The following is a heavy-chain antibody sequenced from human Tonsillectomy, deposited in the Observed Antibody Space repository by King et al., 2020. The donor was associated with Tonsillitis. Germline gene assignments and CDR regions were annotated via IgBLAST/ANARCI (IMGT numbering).Heavy chain of an antibody. CDR2: IYYSGNT. CDR3: GRYEGGVFDP. D-gene: IGHD2-15*01. J-gene: IGHJ5*02. V-gene: IGHV4-31*03. CDR1: GGSISGGPYY. Sequence: VQLQESGPGLVKPSQTLSLTCTVSGGSISGGPYYWSWIRQLPGKGLGWIGYIYYSGNTYYKSSLKSRLTITVDTSKNHFSLKLSSVTAADTAVYHCGRYEGGVFDPWGQGTLVTVSS.